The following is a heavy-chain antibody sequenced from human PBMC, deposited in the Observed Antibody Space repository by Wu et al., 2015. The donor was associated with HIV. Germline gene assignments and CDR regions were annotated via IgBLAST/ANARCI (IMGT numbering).Heavy chain of an antibody. CDR2: IIPMFKTP. D-gene: IGHD1-20*01. J-gene: IGHJ4*02. CDR3: VRDYPPLTGQT. CDR1: GGIFSNFG. V-gene: IGHV1-69*12. Sequence: QVQLEQSGAEMKKPGSSMKVSCKASGGIFSNFGVSWLRQAPGQGPEWLGGIIPMFKTPNYAREFRGRVTIYRERVHKYSLFGKLRGLRFGGGGHGRLNFCVRDYPPLTGQTWGLGTLV.